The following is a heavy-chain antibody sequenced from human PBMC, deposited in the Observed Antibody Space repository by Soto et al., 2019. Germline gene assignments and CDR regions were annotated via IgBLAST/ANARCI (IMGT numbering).Heavy chain of an antibody. J-gene: IGHJ4*02. Sequence: GGSLRLSCAASGFTFSSYAMSWVRQAPGKGLEWVSAISGSGDSTYYADSVKGRFTISRDNSKNTLYLQMNSLRAEDTAVYYCAKVLNYYDSSGTARPYYFDYWGQGTLVTVSS. D-gene: IGHD3-22*01. CDR2: ISGSGDST. CDR3: AKVLNYYDSSGTARPYYFDY. V-gene: IGHV3-23*01. CDR1: GFTFSSYA.